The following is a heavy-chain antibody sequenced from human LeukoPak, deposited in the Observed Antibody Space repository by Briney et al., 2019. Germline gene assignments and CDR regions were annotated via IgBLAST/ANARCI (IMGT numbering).Heavy chain of an antibody. D-gene: IGHD3-22*01. CDR2: ISSNGGST. CDR1: GFTFSSYA. Sequence: PGGSLRLSCSASGFTFSSYAMYWVRPAPGKGLEYVSGISSNGGSTYYADSVKGRFTISRDNSKNTLYLQMSSLRAEDTVVYYCVNRGGLLLYFIYWGQGTLVTVSS. J-gene: IGHJ4*02. CDR3: VNRGGLLLYFIY. V-gene: IGHV3-64D*06.